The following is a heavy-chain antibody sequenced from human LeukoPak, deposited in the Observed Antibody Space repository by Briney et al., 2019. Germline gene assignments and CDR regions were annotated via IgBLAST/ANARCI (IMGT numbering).Heavy chain of an antibody. CDR1: GGSFSGYY. J-gene: IGHJ4*02. V-gene: IGHV4-34*01. CDR2: INHSGST. D-gene: IGHD6-13*01. Sequence: SETLSLTCAVYGGSFSGYYWSWIRQPPGKGLEWIGEINHSGSTNYNPSLKSRVTISVDTSKNQFSLKLSSVTAADTAVYYCASSVGSWGFDYWGQGTLVTVSS. CDR3: ASSVGSWGFDY.